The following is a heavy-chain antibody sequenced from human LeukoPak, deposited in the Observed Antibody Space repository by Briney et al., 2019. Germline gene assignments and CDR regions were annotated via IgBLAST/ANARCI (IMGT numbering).Heavy chain of an antibody. Sequence: PSETLSLTCTVSGGSISSYYWSWIRQPPGKGLEWIGYIYYSGSTNYNPSLKSRVTISVDTSKNQFSLKLSSVTAADTAVYYCARDPFYRNGAFDIWGQGTMVTVSS. CDR2: IYYSGST. J-gene: IGHJ3*02. CDR3: ARDPFYRNGAFDI. CDR1: GGSISSYY. V-gene: IGHV4-59*01. D-gene: IGHD2-8*01.